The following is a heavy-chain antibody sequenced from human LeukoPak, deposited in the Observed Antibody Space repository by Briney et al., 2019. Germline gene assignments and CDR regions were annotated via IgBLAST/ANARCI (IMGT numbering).Heavy chain of an antibody. D-gene: IGHD3-22*01. Sequence: ASVKVSCKASGYIFTSYGISWVRQAPGQGLEWMGWISAYNGKTNYAQKLQGRVTMTADTSTSTDYMELRSLRSDDTAVYYCARDVPADYYDSSGYSDYLGFFDCWGEGTLVTVSS. CDR2: ISAYNGKT. CDR3: ARDVPADYYDSSGYSDYLGFFDC. J-gene: IGHJ4*02. CDR1: GYIFTSYG. V-gene: IGHV1-18*01.